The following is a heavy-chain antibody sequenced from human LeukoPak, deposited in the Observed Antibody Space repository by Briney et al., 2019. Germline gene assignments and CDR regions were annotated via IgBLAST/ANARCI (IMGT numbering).Heavy chain of an antibody. V-gene: IGHV3-30*03. CDR1: GFTFSNYG. CDR3: AGGWYYFDY. D-gene: IGHD2-15*01. J-gene: IGHJ4*02. CDR2: ISFDGNNK. Sequence: GRSLRLSGAASGFTFSNYGMHWVRQAPGTGLEWVAVISFDGNNKYYADSVKGRFTISRDNSKNTLFLQMNSLRAEDTAVYYCAGGWYYFDYWGQGTLVTVSS.